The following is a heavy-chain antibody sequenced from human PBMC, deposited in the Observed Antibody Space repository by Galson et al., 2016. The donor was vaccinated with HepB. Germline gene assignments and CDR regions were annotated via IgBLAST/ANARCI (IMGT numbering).Heavy chain of an antibody. J-gene: IGHJ4*02. Sequence: PALVKPTQTLTLTCTFSGFSLTTRGTCVSWIRQPPGKALEWLALIDWDDNKYHSTSLKSRLTISKDTSKNQVVLRMTNMDPVDTGTYFCARSTSVASFDYWGQGILVSVSS. V-gene: IGHV2-70*13. CDR1: GFSLTTRGTC. CDR3: ARSTSVASFDY. D-gene: IGHD1-1*01. CDR2: IDWDDNK.